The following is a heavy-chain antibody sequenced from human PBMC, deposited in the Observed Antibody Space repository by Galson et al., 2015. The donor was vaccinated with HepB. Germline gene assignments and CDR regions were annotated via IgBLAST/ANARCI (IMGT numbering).Heavy chain of an antibody. CDR3: AKDYYYDSSGVNGAFDI. Sequence: SLRLSGAASGFTFDDYAMHWVRQAPGKGLEWVPGISWNSGTIGYADSVKGRFTISRDNAKNSLYLHMNSLRAEDTALYYCAKDYYYDSSGVNGAFDIWGQGTMVTVSS. D-gene: IGHD3-22*01. V-gene: IGHV3-9*01. J-gene: IGHJ3*02. CDR1: GFTFDDYA. CDR2: ISWNSGTI.